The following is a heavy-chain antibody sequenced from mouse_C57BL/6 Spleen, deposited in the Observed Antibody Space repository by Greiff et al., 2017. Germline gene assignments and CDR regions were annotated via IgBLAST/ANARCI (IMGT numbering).Heavy chain of an antibody. CDR2: IHPNSGST. V-gene: IGHV1-64*01. CDR1: GYTFTSYW. CDR3: ARSNTTVVATDY. Sequence: QVHVKQPGAELVKPGASVKLSCKASGYTFTSYWMHWVKQRPGQGLEWIGMIHPNSGSTNYNEKFKSKATLTVDKSSSTAYMQLSSLTSEDSAVYYCARSNTTVVATDYWGQGTTLTVSS. D-gene: IGHD1-1*01. J-gene: IGHJ2*01.